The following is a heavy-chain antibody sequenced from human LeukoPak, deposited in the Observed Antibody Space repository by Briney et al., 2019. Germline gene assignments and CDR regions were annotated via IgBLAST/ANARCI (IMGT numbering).Heavy chain of an antibody. D-gene: IGHD6-13*01. CDR1: GDSVSSGSYY. Sequence: PSETLSLTCTVSGDSVSSGSYYWSCIRQPPGKGLESIGYIYYSGSTNYNPSLKSRVTISVDTSKNQFSLKLSSVTAADTAVYYCASPYSSSWYSPYYYYGMDVWGKGTTVTVSS. J-gene: IGHJ6*04. V-gene: IGHV4-61*01. CDR3: ASPYSSSWYSPYYYYGMDV. CDR2: IYYSGST.